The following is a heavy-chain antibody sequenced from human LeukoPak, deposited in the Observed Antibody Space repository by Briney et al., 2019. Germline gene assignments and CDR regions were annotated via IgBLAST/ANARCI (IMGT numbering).Heavy chain of an antibody. CDR2: MNPNSGNT. CDR1: GYTFTFYD. V-gene: IGHV1-8*03. CDR3: ARGNLITIFGVVITYYFDY. Sequence: GASVKVSCKASGYTFTFYDIQWVRQAAGQGLEWMGWMNPNSGNTGYAQKFQGRVTITRNTSISTAYMDLSSLRSENTAVYYCARGNLITIFGVVITYYFDYWGQGTLVTVSS. J-gene: IGHJ4*02. D-gene: IGHD3-3*01.